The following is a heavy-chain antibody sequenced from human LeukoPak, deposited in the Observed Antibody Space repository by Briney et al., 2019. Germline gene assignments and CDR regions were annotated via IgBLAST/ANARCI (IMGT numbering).Heavy chain of an antibody. V-gene: IGHV7-4-1*02. CDR2: INTNTGNP. CDR1: GYTFTRYY. J-gene: IGHJ4*02. Sequence: ASVKVSCKASGYTFTRYYMHWVRQAPGQGLEWMGWINTNTGNPTYAQGFTGRFVFFLDTSVSTAYLQISSLKAEDTAVYYCARVVGSSWPRFDYWGQGTLVTVSS. D-gene: IGHD6-13*01. CDR3: ARVVGSSWPRFDY.